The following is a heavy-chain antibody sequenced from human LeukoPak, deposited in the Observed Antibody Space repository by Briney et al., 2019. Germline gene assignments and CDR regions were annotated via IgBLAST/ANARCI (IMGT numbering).Heavy chain of an antibody. CDR2: IYPGGGST. CDR1: GYTFTSYY. D-gene: IGHD2-8*01. CDR3: ARDNDFDY. V-gene: IGHV1-46*01. J-gene: IGHJ4*02. Sequence: GASVKVSCKASGYTFTSYYIHWVRQAPGQGLEWMGIIYPGGGSTSYAQKFQGRVTMTRDMSTSTVYMELSSLRAEDTAVYYCARDNDFDYWGQGTLVTVSS.